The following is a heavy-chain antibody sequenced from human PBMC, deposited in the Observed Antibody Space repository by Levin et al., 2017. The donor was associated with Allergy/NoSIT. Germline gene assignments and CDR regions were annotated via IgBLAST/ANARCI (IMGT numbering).Heavy chain of an antibody. J-gene: IGHJ4*02. Sequence: HPGESLKISCAASGFTFSSYEMNWVRRAPGKGLEWVSYISSTGSTIYSADSVKGRFTISRDNAKNSLYLHMNSLRAEDTAVYYCARQLGNFWSGYNYFDYLGQGTLVTVSS. CDR3: ARQLGNFWSGYNYFDY. CDR1: GFTFSSYE. CDR2: ISSTGSTI. D-gene: IGHD3-3*01. V-gene: IGHV3-48*03.